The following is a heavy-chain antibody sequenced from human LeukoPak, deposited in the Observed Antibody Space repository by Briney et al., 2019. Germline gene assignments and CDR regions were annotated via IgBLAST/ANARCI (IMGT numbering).Heavy chain of an antibody. Sequence: ASVKVSCKASGYTFTGYYMHWVRRAPGQGLEWMGWINPNSGGTNYAQKFQGRVTMTRDTSISTAYMELSRLRSDDTAVYYCARNPEELLGHFYFDYWGQGTLVTVSS. D-gene: IGHD1-26*01. CDR2: INPNSGGT. CDR3: ARNPEELLGHFYFDY. CDR1: GYTFTGYY. V-gene: IGHV1-2*02. J-gene: IGHJ4*02.